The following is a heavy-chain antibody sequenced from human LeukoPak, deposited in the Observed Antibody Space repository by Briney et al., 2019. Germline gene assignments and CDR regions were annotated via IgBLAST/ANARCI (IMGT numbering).Heavy chain of an antibody. V-gene: IGHV1-2*04. CDR3: SRGGPVAGTHKYFQH. CDR2: INPNSGGT. J-gene: IGHJ1*01. D-gene: IGHD6-19*01. Sequence: GASVKVSCKASGYTFTAYYMHWVRQAPGQGLEWMGWINPNSGGTNCAQKFQGWVTMTRDTSISTAYMELSSLKSDDTAVYYCSRGGPVAGTHKYFQHWGQGTLVTVSS. CDR1: GYTFTAYY.